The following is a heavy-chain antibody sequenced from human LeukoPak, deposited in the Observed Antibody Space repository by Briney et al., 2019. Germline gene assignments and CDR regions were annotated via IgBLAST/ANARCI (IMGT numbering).Heavy chain of an antibody. CDR1: GFTFDDYA. Sequence: GRSLRLSCAASGFTFDDYAMHWVRQAPGKGLEWVSGISWNSGSIGYADSVKGRFTISRDNAKNSLYLQMNSLRAEDTALYYCAKAWGVDLGGMDVWGQGTTVTVSS. CDR3: AKAWGVDLGGMDV. D-gene: IGHD3-10*01. V-gene: IGHV3-9*01. J-gene: IGHJ6*02. CDR2: ISWNSGSI.